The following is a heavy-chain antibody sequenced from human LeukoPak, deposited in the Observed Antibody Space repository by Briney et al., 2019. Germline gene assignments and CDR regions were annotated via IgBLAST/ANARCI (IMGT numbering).Heavy chain of an antibody. CDR1: GFTFGDYA. CDR2: IRSKAYGGTT. CDR3: TRVRRGQWLSFDYFDY. V-gene: IGHV3-49*04. D-gene: IGHD6-19*01. J-gene: IGHJ4*02. Sequence: GGSLRLSCTASGFTFGDYAMSWVRQAPGKGLEWVGFIRSKAYGGTTEYAASVKGRFTTSRDDSKSIAYLQMNSLKTEDTAVYYCTRVRRGQWLSFDYFDYWGQGTLVTVSS.